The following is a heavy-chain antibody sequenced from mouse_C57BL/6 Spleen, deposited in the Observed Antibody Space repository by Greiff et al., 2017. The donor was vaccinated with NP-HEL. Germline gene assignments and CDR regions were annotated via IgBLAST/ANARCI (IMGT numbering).Heavy chain of an antibody. CDR3: ARGKNWDDY. D-gene: IGHD4-1*01. J-gene: IGHJ2*01. CDR2: ISDGGSYT. CDR1: GFTFSSYA. Sequence: EVQVVESGGGLVKPGGSLKLSCAASGFTFSSYAMSWVRQTPEKRLEWVATISDGGSYTYYPDNVKGRFTISRDNAKNNLYLQMSHLKSEDTAMYYCARGKNWDDYWGQGTTLTVSS. V-gene: IGHV5-4*01.